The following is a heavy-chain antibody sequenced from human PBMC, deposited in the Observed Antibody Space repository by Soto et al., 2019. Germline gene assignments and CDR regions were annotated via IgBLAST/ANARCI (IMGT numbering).Heavy chain of an antibody. CDR3: ATVPPRIVVVLAEFPT. D-gene: IGHD2-21*01. Sequence: QVELKQSGPGLVRPSGTLSLTCRVSGTSISSTYWWTWVRKSPGKGLAWIGEIYHNGITKYNPSLKSRGMLSVDKSNHQFSLKLTSVTAADTAVYYCATVPPRIVVVLAEFPTWGQGTLVTVSS. CDR2: IYHNGIT. CDR1: GTSISSTYW. J-gene: IGHJ4*02. V-gene: IGHV4-4*02.